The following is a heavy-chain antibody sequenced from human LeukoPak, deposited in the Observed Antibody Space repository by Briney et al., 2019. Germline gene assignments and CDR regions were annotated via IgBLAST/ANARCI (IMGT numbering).Heavy chain of an antibody. Sequence: PGGSLRLSCAASGFTFSSYYVHWVRQAPGKGLEWVAVISYDGSNKYYADSVKGRFTVSRDNSKNMLYLQMNSLRAEDTAVYYCAKEGRDGFNYDYWGQGTLVTVSS. CDR3: AKEGRDGFNYDY. CDR2: ISYDGSNK. D-gene: IGHD5-24*01. CDR1: GFTFSSYY. J-gene: IGHJ4*02. V-gene: IGHV3-30*18.